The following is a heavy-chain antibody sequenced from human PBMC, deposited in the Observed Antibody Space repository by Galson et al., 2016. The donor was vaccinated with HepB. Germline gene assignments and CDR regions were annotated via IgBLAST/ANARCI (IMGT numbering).Heavy chain of an antibody. Sequence: SLRLSCAASGFTFRSYGMHWVRQAPGKGLEWVAFIWHDGSYKTYADSVKGRFTVSRDNSKNMLFLQMISLGVEDTAVYHCVRDRASRHWPLDYWGPGSLVTVSP. D-gene: IGHD1-1*01. CDR1: GFTFRSYG. CDR3: VRDRASRHWPLDY. J-gene: IGHJ4*02. V-gene: IGHV3-33*01. CDR2: IWHDGSYK.